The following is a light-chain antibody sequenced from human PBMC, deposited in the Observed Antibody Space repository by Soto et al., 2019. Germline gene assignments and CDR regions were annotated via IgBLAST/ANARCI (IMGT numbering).Light chain of an antibody. V-gene: IGKV1-39*01. CDR2: AAS. Sequence: DIQMTQSPSSLSASVGDRVTITCRASQSISSYLNWYQQKPGKAPKVLIYAASSLQSGVPSRFSGIGSGTDFTLSISSLQPEDFATYFCQHGYSTPLTFGGGTKVDIK. CDR1: QSISSY. CDR3: QHGYSTPLT. J-gene: IGKJ4*01.